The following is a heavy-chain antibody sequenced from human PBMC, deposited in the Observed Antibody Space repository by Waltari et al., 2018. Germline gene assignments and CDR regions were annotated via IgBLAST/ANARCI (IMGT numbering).Heavy chain of an antibody. V-gene: IGHV3-23*01. CDR1: GFTFSSFA. CDR2: ISGSGGNT. CDR3: VKEATSAWYVDFDY. Sequence: EVQLLESGGGLEQPGGSLRLSCAASGFTFSSFAMSWVRQAPGKGLEWVSCISGSGGNTYYADSGKGRFTISRDNSKNTLYLQMNSLRADDTAVYYCVKEATSAWYVDFDYWGQGTLVTVSS. D-gene: IGHD6-13*01. J-gene: IGHJ4*02.